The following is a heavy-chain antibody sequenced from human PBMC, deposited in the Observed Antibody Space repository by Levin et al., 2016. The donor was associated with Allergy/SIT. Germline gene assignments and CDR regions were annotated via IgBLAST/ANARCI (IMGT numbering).Heavy chain of an antibody. CDR3: ARLPHGPSHWIDS. Sequence: SETLSLTCTVSADSISNHWWTWIRQPPGKGLEWIGNIYSTGTTNNNPSLKGRITLSIDTSKMQFSLTVTSLTAADTAVYYCARLPHGPSHWIDSWGQGTLVTVSS. CDR2: IYSTGTT. J-gene: IGHJ5*01. V-gene: IGHV4-59*11. CDR1: ADSISNHW.